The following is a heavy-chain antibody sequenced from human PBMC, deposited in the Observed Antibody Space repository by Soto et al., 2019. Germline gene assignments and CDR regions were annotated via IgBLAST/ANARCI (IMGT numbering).Heavy chain of an antibody. J-gene: IGHJ4*02. CDR1: GYTFTSYG. CDR2: ISAYNGNT. CDR3: ARDRSSGRAFDY. Sequence: GASVKVSCKASGYTFTSYGISWVREAPGQGLEWMGWISAYNGNTNYAQKLQGRVTMTTDTSTSTAYMELRSLRSDDTDVYYSARDRSSGRAFDYWGQGTLVTVSS. V-gene: IGHV1-18*01. D-gene: IGHD6-19*01.